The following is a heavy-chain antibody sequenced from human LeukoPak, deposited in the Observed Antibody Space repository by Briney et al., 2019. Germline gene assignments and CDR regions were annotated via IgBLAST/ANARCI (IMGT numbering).Heavy chain of an antibody. V-gene: IGHV1-2*04. D-gene: IGHD6-19*01. CDR2: INPNSGGT. Sequence: ASVKVSCKASGYTFTGYYMHWVRQAPGQGLEWMGWINPNSGGTNYAQKFQGWVTMTRDTSISTAYMELSRLRSDDTAVYYCAREEGSSGNPTHFDPWGQGTLVTVSS. CDR3: AREEGSSGNPTHFDP. J-gene: IGHJ5*02. CDR1: GYTFTGYY.